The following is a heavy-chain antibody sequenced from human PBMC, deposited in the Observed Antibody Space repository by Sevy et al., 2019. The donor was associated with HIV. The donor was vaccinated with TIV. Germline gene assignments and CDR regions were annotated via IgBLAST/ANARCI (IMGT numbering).Heavy chain of an antibody. D-gene: IGHD3-3*01. CDR2: INTHGTNT. J-gene: IGHJ6*02. CDR1: GFTFSRYW. V-gene: IGHV3-74*01. CDR3: AREGVDFWSGPVDFDYGMDV. Sequence: GGSLRLSCAASGFTFSRYWMHWVRHAPGKGLVWVSRINTHGTNTIYADYVKGRFTISRDNAKNTVSLQMNSLRADDPGVYYCAREGVDFWSGPVDFDYGMDVWGQGTTVTVSS.